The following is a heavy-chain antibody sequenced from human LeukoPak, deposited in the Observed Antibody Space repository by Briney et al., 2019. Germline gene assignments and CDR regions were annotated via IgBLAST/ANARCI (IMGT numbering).Heavy chain of an antibody. V-gene: IGHV4-39*01. CDR3: ATLDSGYGRNYFDY. CDR1: GGSISSSSYY. D-gene: IGHD5-12*01. CDR2: IYYSGST. J-gene: IGHJ4*02. Sequence: SETLSLTCTVSGGSISSSSYYWGWIRQPPGKGLEWIGSIYYSGSTYYNPSLKSRVTISVDTSKNQFSLKLSSVTAADTAVYYCATLDSGYGRNYFDYWGQGTLVTVSS.